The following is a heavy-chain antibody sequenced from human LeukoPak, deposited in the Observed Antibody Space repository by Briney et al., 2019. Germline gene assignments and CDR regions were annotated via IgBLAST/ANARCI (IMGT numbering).Heavy chain of an antibody. J-gene: IGHJ5*02. CDR1: GYTFTNYA. CDR3: ARSSLTYYYDSSAYYSNWFDP. V-gene: IGHV1-3*01. Sequence: ASVKVSCKASGYTFTNYAMHWVRQAPGQRLEWMGWINAGNGNTKYSQKFQGRVTITRDTSASTAYMELSSLRSEDTSMYYCARSSLTYYYDSSAYYSNWFDPWGQGTLVTVSS. D-gene: IGHD3-22*01. CDR2: INAGNGNT.